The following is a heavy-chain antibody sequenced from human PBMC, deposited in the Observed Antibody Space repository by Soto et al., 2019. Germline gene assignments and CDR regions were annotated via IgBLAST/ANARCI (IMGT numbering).Heavy chain of an antibody. D-gene: IGHD1-1*01. CDR1: GGSLSSSSYY. V-gene: IGHV4-61*01. CDR2: IYYSGST. CDR3: AREDFGTGTTDY. Sequence: PSETLSLTCTVSGGSLSSSSYYWGWIRPPPGEGLEGVGDIYYSGSTNYNPSLKSRVTISVDTSKNQFSLKLSSVTAADTAVYYCAREDFGTGTTDYWGQGTLVTVSS. J-gene: IGHJ4*02.